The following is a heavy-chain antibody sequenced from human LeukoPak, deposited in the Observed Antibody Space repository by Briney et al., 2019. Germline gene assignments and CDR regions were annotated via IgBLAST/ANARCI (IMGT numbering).Heavy chain of an antibody. CDR1: GGSISSSSYY. Sequence: SETLSLTCTVSGGSISSSSYYWGWIRQPPGKGLEWIGSIYYSGSTYYNPSLKSRVTISVDTSKNQFSLKLSSVTAADTAVYYCARRAFFGGLFDYWGQGNLVTVSS. CDR3: ARRAFFGGLFDY. D-gene: IGHD3-16*01. V-gene: IGHV4-39*01. J-gene: IGHJ4*02. CDR2: IYYSGST.